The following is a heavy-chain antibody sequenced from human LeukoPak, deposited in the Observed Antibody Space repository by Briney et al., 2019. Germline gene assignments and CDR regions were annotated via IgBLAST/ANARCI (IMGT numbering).Heavy chain of an antibody. Sequence: SVKVSCKASGGTFSSHVISWVRQAPGQGLEWMGRINPIVGAPIYAQKLQGRVTITADKSTSTAYIELSSLGSEDTAVYYCASPSSRYDVWRGYSMFQLWGQGALVIVSS. CDR3: ASPSSRYDVWRGYSMFQL. CDR1: GGTFSSHV. D-gene: IGHD3-3*01. V-gene: IGHV1-69*04. J-gene: IGHJ1*01. CDR2: INPIVGAP.